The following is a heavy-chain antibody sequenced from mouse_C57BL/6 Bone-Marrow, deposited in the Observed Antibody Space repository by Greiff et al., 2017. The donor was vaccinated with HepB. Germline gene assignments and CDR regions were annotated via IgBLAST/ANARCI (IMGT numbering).Heavy chain of an antibody. Sequence: EVKLMESGEGLVKPGGSLKLSCAASGFTFSSYAMSWVRQTPEKRLEWVAYISSGGDYIYYADTVKGRFTIYRDNARNTLYLQMSSLKSEDTAMYYCTRDLKDTTVLMDYWGQGTSVTVSS. CDR2: ISSGGDYI. D-gene: IGHD1-1*01. CDR3: TRDLKDTTVLMDY. V-gene: IGHV5-9-1*02. J-gene: IGHJ4*01. CDR1: GFTFSSYA.